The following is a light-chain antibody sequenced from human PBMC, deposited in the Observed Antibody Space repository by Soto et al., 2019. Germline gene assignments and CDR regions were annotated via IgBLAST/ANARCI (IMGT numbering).Light chain of an antibody. V-gene: IGKV1-5*01. CDR1: ESVHNW. J-gene: IGKJ3*01. CDR3: HQYKSYSS. Sequence: DIQMTQSPSTVSASVGDRITITCRASESVHNWLAWYQQKPGKAPKLLIYDASFQSAVASRFSGTGFGTEFTLTITSLQSDDSATYYCHQYKSYSSFGPGTKVDIK. CDR2: DAS.